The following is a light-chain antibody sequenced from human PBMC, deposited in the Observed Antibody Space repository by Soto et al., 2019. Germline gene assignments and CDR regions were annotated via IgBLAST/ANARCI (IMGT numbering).Light chain of an antibody. CDR2: DAS. Sequence: EIVLTQSPATLYLSPGERVTLSCSAGQSVGSSLAWYQQRPGQPPRLLIYDASNRATGIPARFSGSGSGKDFTMTISSLAPEDFAVYYCQQRSDWPPSFGQGTRLEIK. CDR3: QQRSDWPPS. V-gene: IGKV3-11*01. CDR1: QSVGSS. J-gene: IGKJ5*01.